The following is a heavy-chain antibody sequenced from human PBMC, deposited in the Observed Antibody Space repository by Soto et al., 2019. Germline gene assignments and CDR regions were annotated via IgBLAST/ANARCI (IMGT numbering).Heavy chain of an antibody. V-gene: IGHV3-21*01. Sequence: GWSLRLSCAASGFTFSSYSMNWVRQAPGKGLEWVASISSSSSYIYYADSVKGRLTISRDNAKNSLYLQMNSLRAEDKAVYYCARDITLHAFDIWGQGTMVTVSS. D-gene: IGHD1-20*01. CDR3: ARDITLHAFDI. CDR1: GFTFSSYS. CDR2: ISSSSSYI. J-gene: IGHJ3*02.